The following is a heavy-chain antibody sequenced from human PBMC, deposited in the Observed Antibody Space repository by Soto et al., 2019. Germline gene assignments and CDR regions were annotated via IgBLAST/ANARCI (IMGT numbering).Heavy chain of an antibody. V-gene: IGHV4-4*02. CDR1: SGSISSSNW. Sequence: QVQLQESGPGLVKPSGTLSLTCAVSSGSISSSNWWSWILQPPGKGLEWIGEIYHSGSTNYNPSLKSRVTISVDKSKNQFSLKLSSVTAADTAVYYCARAEGGVVPAATYYYMDVWGKGTTVTVSS. J-gene: IGHJ6*03. CDR2: IYHSGST. D-gene: IGHD2-2*01. CDR3: ARAEGGVVPAATYYYMDV.